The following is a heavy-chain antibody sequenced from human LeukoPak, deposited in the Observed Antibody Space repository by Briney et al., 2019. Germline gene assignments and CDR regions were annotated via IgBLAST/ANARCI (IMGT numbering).Heavy chain of an antibody. D-gene: IGHD5-24*01. J-gene: IGHJ3*02. CDR3: STLDGDGYNLGALDGFDI. CDR1: GFTFSSYS. Sequence: GGSLRLSCAASGFTFSSYSMNWVRQAPGKGLEWVSSISSSSSYIYYADSVKGRFTISRDNAKNSLYLQMNSLRAEDTAVYYCSTLDGDGYNLGALDGFDIWGQGTMVTVSS. CDR2: ISSSSSYI. V-gene: IGHV3-21*01.